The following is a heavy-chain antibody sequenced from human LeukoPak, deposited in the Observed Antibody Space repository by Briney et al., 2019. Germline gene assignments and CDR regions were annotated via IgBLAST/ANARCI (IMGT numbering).Heavy chain of an antibody. J-gene: IGHJ6*04. V-gene: IGHV3-23*01. CDR1: GFTLSSYE. CDR3: AELGITMIGGV. Sequence: GGSLRLSCTVSGFTLSSYEMSWIRQAPGKGLEWVSSIDYDGDSGHYADSVKGRFTISRDNSNNTLFLHLNSLRGEDTAVYYCAELGITMIGGVWGKGTTVTISS. D-gene: IGHD3-10*02. CDR2: IDYDGDSG.